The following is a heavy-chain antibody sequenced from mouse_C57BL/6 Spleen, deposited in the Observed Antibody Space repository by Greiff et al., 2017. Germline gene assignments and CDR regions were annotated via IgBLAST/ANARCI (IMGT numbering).Heavy chain of an antibody. Sequence: VQLQQPGAELVKPGASVKISCKASGYTFTDYYINWVKQRPGQGLEWIGKIGPGSGSTYYNEKFKGTATLTADKSSSTAYMQLSSLTSEDSAVYFCARDYYGTPWDFDVWGTGTTVTVSS. V-gene: IGHV1-77*01. CDR1: GYTFTDYY. D-gene: IGHD1-1*01. CDR2: IGPGSGST. J-gene: IGHJ1*03. CDR3: ARDYYGTPWDFDV.